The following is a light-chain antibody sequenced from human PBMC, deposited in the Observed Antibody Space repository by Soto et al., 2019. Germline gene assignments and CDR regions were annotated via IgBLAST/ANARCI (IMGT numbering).Light chain of an antibody. CDR1: SSDVGAYNY. J-gene: IGLJ1*01. V-gene: IGLV2-14*01. CDR3: FSHRGGDSHV. CDR2: GVT. Sequence: GPSYPAPIPPSPGQTITSSCSGNSSDVGAYNYVSWYQQYPGKAPKLMIYGVTNRPSGVSNRFSGSKTGNTASLTISGLQAADEADYYCFSHRGGDSHVFGTGTKVTVL.